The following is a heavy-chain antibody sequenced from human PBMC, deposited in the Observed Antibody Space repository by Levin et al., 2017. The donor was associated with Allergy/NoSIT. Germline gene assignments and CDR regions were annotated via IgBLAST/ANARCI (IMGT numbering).Heavy chain of an antibody. J-gene: IGHJ4*02. CDR1: GYTFTSYG. D-gene: IGHD3-10*01. CDR2: ISAYNGKT. Sequence: ASVKVSCKASGYTFTSYGISWVRQAPGQGLEWMGWISAYNGKTNYAQKLQGRVTMTTDTSTSTAYMELRSLRSDDTAVYYCARVSSDYYGSGSYYSGAAFDYWGQGTLSPSPQ. V-gene: IGHV1-18*01. CDR3: ARVSSDYYGSGSYYSGAAFDY.